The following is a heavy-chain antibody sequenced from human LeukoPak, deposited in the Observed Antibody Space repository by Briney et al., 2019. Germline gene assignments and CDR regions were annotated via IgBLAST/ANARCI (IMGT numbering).Heavy chain of an antibody. J-gene: IGHJ6*03. Sequence: SETLSLTCTVSGGSISSGSYYWSWIRQPAGKGLEWIGRIYTSGSTNYNPSLKSRVTISVDTSKNQFSLKLSSVTAADTAVYYCARVNYYDSSRYYYYYMDVRGKGTTVTISS. D-gene: IGHD3-22*01. V-gene: IGHV4-61*02. CDR3: ARVNYYDSSRYYYYYMDV. CDR1: GGSISSGSYY. CDR2: IYTSGST.